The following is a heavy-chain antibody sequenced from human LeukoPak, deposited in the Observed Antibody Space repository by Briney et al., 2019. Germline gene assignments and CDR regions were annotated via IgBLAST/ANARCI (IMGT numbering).Heavy chain of an antibody. CDR2: INHSGST. CDR1: GFTFSSYW. Sequence: GSLRLSCAASGFTFSSYWMSWIRQPPGKGLEWIGEINHSGSTNYNPSLKSRVTISVDTSKNQFSLKLSSVTAADTAVYYCARHRGYCSSTSCYGYYYYYYMDVWGKGTTVTISS. CDR3: ARHRGYCSSTSCYGYYYYYYMDV. D-gene: IGHD2-2*01. J-gene: IGHJ6*03. V-gene: IGHV4-34*01.